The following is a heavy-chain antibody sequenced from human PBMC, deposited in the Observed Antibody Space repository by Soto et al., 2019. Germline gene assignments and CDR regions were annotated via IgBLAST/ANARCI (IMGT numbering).Heavy chain of an antibody. D-gene: IGHD6-13*01. CDR1: GFTFDDYA. CDR3: AKDFVAAAGTGAFDI. Sequence: SLRLSCAASGFTFDDYAMHWVRQAPGKGLEWVSGISWNSGSIGYADSVKGRFTISRDNAKNSLYLQMNSLRAEDTALYYSAKDFVAAAGTGAFDIWGQGTTVTVSS. CDR2: ISWNSGSI. V-gene: IGHV3-9*01. J-gene: IGHJ3*02.